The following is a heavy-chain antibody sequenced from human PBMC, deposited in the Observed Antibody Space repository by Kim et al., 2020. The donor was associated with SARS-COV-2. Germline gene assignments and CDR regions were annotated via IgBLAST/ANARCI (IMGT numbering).Heavy chain of an antibody. CDR2: IYYSGST. V-gene: IGHV4-31*03. J-gene: IGHJ4*02. CDR1: GGSISSGGYY. D-gene: IGHD5-18*01. Sequence: SETLSLTCTVSGGSISSGGYYWSWIRQHPGKGLEWIGYIYYSGSTYYNPSLKSRVTISVDTSKNQFSLRLSSLTAADTAVYYCARGYSYGYRYWGQGTLVTVSS. CDR3: ARGYSYGYRY.